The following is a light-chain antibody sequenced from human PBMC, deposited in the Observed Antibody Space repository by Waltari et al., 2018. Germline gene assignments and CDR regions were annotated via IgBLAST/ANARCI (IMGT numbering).Light chain of an antibody. V-gene: IGKV3-11*01. Sequence: EIVLTQSPATLSLSPGERATLSCRASHSVSSYLGWYQQKPGQAPRLLIYEASNRATGIPARFSGSGSGTDFTLTISSLEPEDFAVYYCQHRIDWPHTFGQGTKLEIK. J-gene: IGKJ2*01. CDR3: QHRIDWPHT. CDR2: EAS. CDR1: HSVSSY.